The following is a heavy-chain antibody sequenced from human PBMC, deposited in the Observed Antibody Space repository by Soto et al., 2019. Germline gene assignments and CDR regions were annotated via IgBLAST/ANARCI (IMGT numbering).Heavy chain of an antibody. CDR3: ARENGHPGHNYAMDV. CDR1: GGTFSSYA. Sequence: SVKVSCKASGGTFSSYAISWVRQAPGQGLEWMGGIIPIFGTANYAQKFQGRVTITADESTSTAYMELSSLRVEDTAVYYCARENGHPGHNYAMDVWGQGTTVTVSS. D-gene: IGHD2-8*01. CDR2: IIPIFGTA. J-gene: IGHJ6*02. V-gene: IGHV1-69*13.